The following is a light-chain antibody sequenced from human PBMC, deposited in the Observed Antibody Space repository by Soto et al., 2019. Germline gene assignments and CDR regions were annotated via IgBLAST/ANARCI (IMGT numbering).Light chain of an antibody. J-gene: IGKJ1*01. CDR1: QSISCY. V-gene: IGKV1-39*01. Sequence: DIQMSQSPSSLSASVGGRATIXXRASQSISCYLNGDQQKPGTAPEVXRDSASSLQRLGPPMFSGSGSVTDFTLTSSCLQSEDFATYSCQQYSSDTQTFGQGTNVEIK. CDR3: QQYSSDTQT. CDR2: SAS.